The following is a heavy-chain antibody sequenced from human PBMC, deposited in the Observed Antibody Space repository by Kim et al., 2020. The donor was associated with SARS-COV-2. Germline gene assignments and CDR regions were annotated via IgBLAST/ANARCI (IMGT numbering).Heavy chain of an antibody. CDR2: ISAYNGNT. D-gene: IGHD6-13*01. CDR1: GYTFTSYG. Sequence: ASVKVSCKASGYTFTSYGISWVRQAPGQGLEWMGWISAYNGNTNYAQKLQGRVTMTTDTSTSTAYMELRSLRSDDTAVYYCARVIQQQLPDRGYYYYYGMDVWGQGTTVTVSS. V-gene: IGHV1-18*01. CDR3: ARVIQQQLPDRGYYYYYGMDV. J-gene: IGHJ6*02.